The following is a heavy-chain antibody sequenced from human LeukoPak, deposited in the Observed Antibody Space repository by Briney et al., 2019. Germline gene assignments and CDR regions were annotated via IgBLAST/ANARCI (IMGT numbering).Heavy chain of an antibody. CDR2: ISYDGSNK. Sequence: GRSLRLSCAASGFTFSSYAMHWVRQAPGKGLEWVAVISYDGSNKYYADSVKGRFTISRDNSKNTLYLQMNSLRAEDTAVYYCARDLTADILTGYYRNRFDPWGQGTLVTVSS. V-gene: IGHV3-30*04. CDR3: ARDLTADILTGYYRNRFDP. D-gene: IGHD3-9*01. CDR1: GFTFSSYA. J-gene: IGHJ5*02.